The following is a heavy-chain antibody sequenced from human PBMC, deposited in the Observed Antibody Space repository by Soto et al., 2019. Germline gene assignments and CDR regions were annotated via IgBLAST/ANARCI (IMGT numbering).Heavy chain of an antibody. CDR2: INPNSGGT. J-gene: IGHJ4*02. CDR1: GYTFTGYY. Sequence: QVQLVQSGAEVKKPGASVKVSCKASGYTFTGYYMHWVRQAPGQGLEWMGWINPNSGGTNYAQKFQGWVTMTRDTSISTAYMELSKLRSDDTAVYYCARVAYYGSGSLDYWGQGTLVTVSS. V-gene: IGHV1-2*04. CDR3: ARVAYYGSGSLDY. D-gene: IGHD3-10*01.